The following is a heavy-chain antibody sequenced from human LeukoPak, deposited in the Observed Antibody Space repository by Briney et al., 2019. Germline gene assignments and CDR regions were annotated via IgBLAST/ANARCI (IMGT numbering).Heavy chain of an antibody. CDR1: GGSISSYY. CDR3: ARGLRGDSNP. D-gene: IGHD2-21*01. CDR2: IYYSGST. Sequence: SETLSLTCTVSGGSISSYYWSWIRQPPGKGLEWIGSIYYSGSTYYNPSLKSRVTISVDTSKNQFSLKLSSVTAADTAVYYCARGLRGDSNPWGQGTLVTVSS. V-gene: IGHV4-59*04. J-gene: IGHJ5*02.